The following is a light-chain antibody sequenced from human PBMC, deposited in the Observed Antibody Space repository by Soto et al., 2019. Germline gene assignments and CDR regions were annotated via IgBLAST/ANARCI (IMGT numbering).Light chain of an antibody. Sequence: TLLTQSPVTLSVSPGEGATLSCRASEKINSNLAWYQQKPGQAPRLLIYDVSTRAAGVPARFSGSGSGTEFTLTISSLQSEDFAVYYCQQYDKWRTFGQGTKVEIK. V-gene: IGKV3-15*01. CDR3: QQYDKWRT. J-gene: IGKJ1*01. CDR1: EKINSN. CDR2: DVS.